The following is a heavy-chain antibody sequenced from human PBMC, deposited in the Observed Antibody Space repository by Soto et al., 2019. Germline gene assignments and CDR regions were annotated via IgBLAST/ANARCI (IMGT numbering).Heavy chain of an antibody. CDR2: ISGSGGST. Sequence: GGSLRLCWAASGFTFSSHAMSWVRQDPGKGLEWVSAISGSGGSTYYADSVKGRFTISRDNSKNTLYLQMNSLRAEDTAVYYCARNIIAVAGNNWFDPWGQGTLVTVS. V-gene: IGHV3-23*01. CDR3: ARNIIAVAGNNWFDP. CDR1: GFTFSSHA. J-gene: IGHJ5*02. D-gene: IGHD6-19*01.